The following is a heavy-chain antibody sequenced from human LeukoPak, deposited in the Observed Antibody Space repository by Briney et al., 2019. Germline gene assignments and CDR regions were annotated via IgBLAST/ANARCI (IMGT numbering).Heavy chain of an antibody. J-gene: IGHJ3*02. D-gene: IGHD3-10*01. CDR1: GFTFSSYW. CDR3: ARDHGELLWFGESTRRDDAFDI. Sequence: GGSLRLSCAASGFTFSSYWMSWVRQAAGKGLEWVANIKQDGSEKYYVDSVKGRFTISRDNAKNSLYLQMNSLRAEDTAVYYCARDHGELLWFGESTRRDDAFDIWGQGTMVTVSS. V-gene: IGHV3-7*01. CDR2: IKQDGSEK.